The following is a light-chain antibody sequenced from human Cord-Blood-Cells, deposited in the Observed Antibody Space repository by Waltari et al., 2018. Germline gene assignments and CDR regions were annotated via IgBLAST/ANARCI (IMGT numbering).Light chain of an antibody. Sequence: QSVLTQPPSASGTPGPRVTISISGSRSNIGSNTVNWYQQLPGTAPKLLIYRNNQRPSGVPDRFSGSKSGTSASLAISGLQAEDEADYYCAAWDDSLNGPVFGGGTKLTVL. CDR3: AAWDDSLNGPV. V-gene: IGLV1-44*01. J-gene: IGLJ2*01. CDR1: RSNIGSNT. CDR2: RNN.